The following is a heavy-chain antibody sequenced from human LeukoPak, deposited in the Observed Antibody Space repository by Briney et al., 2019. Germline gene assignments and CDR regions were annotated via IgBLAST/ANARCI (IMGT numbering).Heavy chain of an antibody. CDR1: GFTFSNFQ. V-gene: IGHV3-21*01. CDR3: ASLGAFDI. Sequence: GGSLRLSCAASGFTFSNFQMNWVRQAPGKGLEWVSSISSSSSYIYYADSVKGRFTISRDNAKNSLYLQMNSLRAQDTAVYYCASLGAFDIWGQGTMVTVSS. J-gene: IGHJ3*02. CDR2: ISSSSSYI.